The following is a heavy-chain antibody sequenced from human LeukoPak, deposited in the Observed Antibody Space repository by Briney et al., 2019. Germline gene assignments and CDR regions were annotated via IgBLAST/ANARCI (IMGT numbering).Heavy chain of an antibody. D-gene: IGHD6-13*01. Sequence: PSETLSLTCTVSGVSISSSSYYWGWIRQPPGKGLEWIGSIYYSGSTYYNPSLKSRVTISVDTSKNQFSLKLSSVTAADTAVYYCARQLYSSSWYEMEDYYYYMDVWGKGTTVTISS. J-gene: IGHJ6*03. CDR1: GVSISSSSYY. CDR3: ARQLYSSSWYEMEDYYYYMDV. V-gene: IGHV4-39*01. CDR2: IYYSGST.